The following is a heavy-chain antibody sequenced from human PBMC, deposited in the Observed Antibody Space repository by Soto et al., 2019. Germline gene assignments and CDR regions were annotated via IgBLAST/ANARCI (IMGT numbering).Heavy chain of an antibody. CDR3: ARLDKFNGGWS. CDR2: VSHDGKSG. Sequence: QVQLVESGGGVVQPGRSLRLSCAASGFTFSSYAMHWVRRAPGKGLEWVAAVSHDGKSGFYADSVSGRFTVSRDNSNKLVYLHMARLRPEATALFYCARLDKFNGGWSWGQGTAVTVSS. V-gene: IGHV3-30*14. CDR1: GFTFSSYA. D-gene: IGHD6-19*01. J-gene: IGHJ4*02.